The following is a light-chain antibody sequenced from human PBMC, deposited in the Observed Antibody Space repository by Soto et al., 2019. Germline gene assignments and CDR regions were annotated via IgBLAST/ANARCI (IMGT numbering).Light chain of an antibody. V-gene: IGLV1-44*01. J-gene: IGLJ2*01. Sequence: QSVLTQPPSASGTPGQRVTISCSGGSCDIGSNTINWYQQLPGTAPKLLIYANNHRPSGVSDRFSGSKSGTSASLAISGLQSEDESEYYCAAWADRMNGVIFGGGTKLTVL. CDR2: ANN. CDR3: AAWADRMNGVI. CDR1: SCDIGSNT.